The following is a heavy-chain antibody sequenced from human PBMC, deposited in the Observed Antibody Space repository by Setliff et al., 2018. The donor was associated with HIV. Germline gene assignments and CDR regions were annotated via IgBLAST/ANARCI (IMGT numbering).Heavy chain of an antibody. V-gene: IGHV5-51*01. CDR1: GYKFTDYW. Sequence: PGESLKISCKGFGYKFTDYWVGWVRQMPGEGLEWMGVIYGDGSDHRYSPSFQGQVTISVDKSINTAYLRWTSLKASDTAIYYCARPQYHQSSDSFDIWGQGTMVTVSS. J-gene: IGHJ3*02. CDR3: ARPQYHQSSDSFDI. CDR2: IYGDGSDH.